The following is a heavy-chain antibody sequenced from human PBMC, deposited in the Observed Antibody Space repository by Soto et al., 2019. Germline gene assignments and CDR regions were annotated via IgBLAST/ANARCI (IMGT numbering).Heavy chain of an antibody. J-gene: IGHJ4*02. D-gene: IGHD6-19*01. CDR2: IYHSGTA. V-gene: IGHV4-4*02. CDR1: GGSISSSNW. Sequence: QVQLQESGPGLVKPSGTLSLTCAVSGGSISSSNWWSWVRQPPGTGLEWIGEIYHSGTANYNPSLKSRVTISMDKSNNQISLDLSSVTAADSAVYFCARHIAVTGTRGFDYWGQGTLVTVSS. CDR3: ARHIAVTGTRGFDY.